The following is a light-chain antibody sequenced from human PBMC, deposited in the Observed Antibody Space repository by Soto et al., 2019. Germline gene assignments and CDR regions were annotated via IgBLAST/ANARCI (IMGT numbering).Light chain of an antibody. CDR3: QQYNRWPLT. J-gene: IGKJ4*01. V-gene: IGKV3-15*01. CDR2: DTS. CDR1: QSVSSK. Sequence: EIVMTQSPATLSVSPGERAALSCRASQSVSSKLAWYRQRPGQAPRLVIYDTSTRATGVPARFSGSGSGTEFTLTISSLQSEDFGVYYCQQYNRWPLTFGGGTKVDIK.